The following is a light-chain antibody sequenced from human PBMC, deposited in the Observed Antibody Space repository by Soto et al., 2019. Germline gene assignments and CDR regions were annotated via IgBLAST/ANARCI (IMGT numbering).Light chain of an antibody. J-gene: IGKJ1*01. CDR2: DVS. CDR3: QQCKDYVWT. Sequence: DIQMTQSPSTLPASVGDRVTISCRASQTVERWLAWYQQKPGKAPKLLISDVSSLERWVPSRFSGSGSATEFTLTISGLQSDDFATYYCQQCKDYVWTFGQGTKVDIK. V-gene: IGKV1-5*01. CDR1: QTVERW.